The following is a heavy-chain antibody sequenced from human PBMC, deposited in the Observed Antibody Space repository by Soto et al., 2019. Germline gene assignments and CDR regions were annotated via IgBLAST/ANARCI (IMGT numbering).Heavy chain of an antibody. J-gene: IGHJ5*02. CDR3: ASSRGTTWSNWFDP. D-gene: IGHD1-1*01. CDR1: GSTFSDYY. Sequence: QVQLVESGGGLVKPGGSLRLSCVVSGSTFSDYYMSWTRQAPGKGLEWVSYISGSGSFTNYADSVKGRFTISRDNARNSLSLQMNSLRAEDTAVYYCASSRGTTWSNWFDPWGQGTLVTVSS. V-gene: IGHV3-11*06. CDR2: ISGSGSFT.